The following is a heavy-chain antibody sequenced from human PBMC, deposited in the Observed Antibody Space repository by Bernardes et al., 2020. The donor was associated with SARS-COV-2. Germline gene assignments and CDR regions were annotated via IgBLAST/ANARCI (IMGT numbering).Heavy chain of an antibody. D-gene: IGHD5-18*01. Sequence: GGSLRLSCAASGFTFSNAWMSWVRQPPGKGLEWVGRIKSKTDGGTTDYGAPVKGRFTISRDDSTNTLFLQMNSLKTEDTAVYYCTTDRKIHGQSYFYGMDVWGQGTTVTVSS. V-gene: IGHV3-15*01. CDR2: IKSKTDGGTT. CDR3: TTDRKIHGQSYFYGMDV. CDR1: GFTFSNAW. J-gene: IGHJ6*02.